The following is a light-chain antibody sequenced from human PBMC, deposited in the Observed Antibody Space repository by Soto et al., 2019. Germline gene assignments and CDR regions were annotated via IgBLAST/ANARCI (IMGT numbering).Light chain of an antibody. Sequence: EIVLTQSPGTLSLSPGERATHSCRASQSVSNNYLAWYQQKPGQAPRLLIYGASNRATGIPDRFSGSGSGTDFTLTISRLEPEDFAVYYCQQYGTSGTLGQGTQVEIK. V-gene: IGKV3-20*01. CDR2: GAS. CDR3: QQYGTSGT. J-gene: IGKJ1*01. CDR1: QSVSNNY.